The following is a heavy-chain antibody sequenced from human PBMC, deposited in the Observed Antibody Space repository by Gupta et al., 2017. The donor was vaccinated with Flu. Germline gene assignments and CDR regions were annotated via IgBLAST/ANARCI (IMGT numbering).Heavy chain of an antibody. D-gene: IGHD4-17*01. V-gene: IGHV3-74*03. Sequence: EMQLVESGGGLVQPGGSLRLSCAASGFTFSSSYLQWVRQAPGKGLVWVSRINSEGSSTTYAESVKRRFTIPRDNAKNTLYLQMNSLGDDDTAVYYCATVTSGCWGQGTLVTVSS. CDR3: ATVTSGC. J-gene: IGHJ4*02. CDR1: GFTFSSSY. CDR2: INSEGSST.